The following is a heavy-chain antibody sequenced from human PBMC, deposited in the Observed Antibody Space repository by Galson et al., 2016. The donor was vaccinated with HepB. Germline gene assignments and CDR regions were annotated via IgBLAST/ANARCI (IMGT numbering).Heavy chain of an antibody. CDR2: IPGSGGST. Sequence: SLRLSCAGSGFTFNMYAMTWVRQAPGKGLEWVSGIPGSGGSTHYADSVKGRFTISRDNSKNTVYLQMTSMRADDAAVYYCAKGFCSGGTCSSRDFYYVMDVWG. J-gene: IGHJ6*02. D-gene: IGHD2-15*01. V-gene: IGHV3-23*01. CDR3: AKGFCSGGTCSSRDFYYVMDV. CDR1: GFTFNMYA.